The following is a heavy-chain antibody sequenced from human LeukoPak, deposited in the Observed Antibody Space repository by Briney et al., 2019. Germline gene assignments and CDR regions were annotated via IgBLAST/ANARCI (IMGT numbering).Heavy chain of an antibody. CDR1: GYPFSAHH. CDR3: ARVDIVVVTDYGMDV. CDR2: ISAYNGNT. J-gene: IGHJ6*02. V-gene: IGHV1-18*04. Sequence: AASVKVSCKASGYPFSAHHIHWVRQAPGQGLEWMGWISAYNGNTNYAQKLQGGVTMTTDTSTSTAYMELRSLRSDDTAVYYCARVDIVVVTDYGMDVWGQGTTVTVSS. D-gene: IGHD2-21*02.